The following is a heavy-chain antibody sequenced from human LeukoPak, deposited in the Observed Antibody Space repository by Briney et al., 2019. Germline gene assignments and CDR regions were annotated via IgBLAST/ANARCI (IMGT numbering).Heavy chain of an antibody. D-gene: IGHD4-17*01. CDR1: GXTFSSYW. J-gene: IGHJ6*02. V-gene: IGHV3-74*01. CDR2: INSDGSST. Sequence: GSLRLSYAASGXTFSSYWMHWVRQAPGKGLVWVSRINSDGSSTSYADSVKGRFTISRDNAKNTLYLQMNSLRAEDTAVYYCARDATVTTDYYYGMDVWGQGTTVTVSS. CDR3: ARDATVTTDYYYGMDV.